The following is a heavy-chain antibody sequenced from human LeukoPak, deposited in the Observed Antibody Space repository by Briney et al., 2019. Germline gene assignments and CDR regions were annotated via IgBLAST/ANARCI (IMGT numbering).Heavy chain of an antibody. V-gene: IGHV3-33*01. J-gene: IGHJ6*02. CDR1: GFTFSSYG. Sequence: PGGSLRLSCAASGFTFSSYGMHWVRHAPGKGLELVAVIWYDGSNKYYADSVKGRFTISRDNSKNTLYLQMNSLRAEDTAVYYCARDLFTYYGMDVWGQGTTVTVSS. CDR3: ARDLFTYYGMDV. CDR2: IWYDGSNK.